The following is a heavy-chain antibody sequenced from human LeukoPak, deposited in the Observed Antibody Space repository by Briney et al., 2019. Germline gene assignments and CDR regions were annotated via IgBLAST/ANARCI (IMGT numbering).Heavy chain of an antibody. Sequence: TGGSLRLSCAASGFTFSSYSMNWVRQAPGKGLEWVSSISSSSSYIYYADSVKGRFTISRDNAKNSLYLQMNSLRAEDTALYYCAKDIGLTMVRGVMVYWGQGTLVTVSS. J-gene: IGHJ4*02. CDR1: GFTFSSYS. CDR2: ISSSSSYI. CDR3: AKDIGLTMVRGVMVY. D-gene: IGHD3-10*01. V-gene: IGHV3-21*04.